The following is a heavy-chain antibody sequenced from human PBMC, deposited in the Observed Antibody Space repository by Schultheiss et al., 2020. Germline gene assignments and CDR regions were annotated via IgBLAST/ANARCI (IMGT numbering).Heavy chain of an antibody. CDR1: GYTFTSYG. CDR2: IIPILGIA. J-gene: IGHJ4*02. Sequence: AVKVSCKASGYTFTSYGISWVRQAPGQGLEWMGRIIPILGIANYAQKFQGRVTITADKSTSTAYMELSSLRSEDTAVYYCARDVGSSGWLAVGYFDYWGQGTLVTVSS. CDR3: ARDVGSSGWLAVGYFDY. D-gene: IGHD6-19*01. V-gene: IGHV1-69*04.